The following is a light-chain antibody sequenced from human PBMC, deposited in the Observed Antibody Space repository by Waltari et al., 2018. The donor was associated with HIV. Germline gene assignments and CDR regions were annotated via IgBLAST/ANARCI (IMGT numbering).Light chain of an antibody. J-gene: IGKJ4*01. CDR3: QKYDTLPLT. Sequence: DIQMTQSPSSLSSSVGDRVTITCQASQDISNYLNWYQQKPGKAPKLLIYDVSNLERGVPSRFSGSGSGTDFTFTITSLQPEDFATYYCQKYDTLPLTFGGGTKVEI. V-gene: IGKV1-33*01. CDR1: QDISNY. CDR2: DVS.